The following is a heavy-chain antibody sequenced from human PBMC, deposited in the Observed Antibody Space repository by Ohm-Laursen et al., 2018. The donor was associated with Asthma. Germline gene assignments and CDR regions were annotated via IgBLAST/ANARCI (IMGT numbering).Heavy chain of an antibody. D-gene: IGHD2-15*01. CDR1: GFTFNKHH. V-gene: IGHV3-23*01. CDR2: IDGSGGRT. Sequence: SLRLSCAASGFTFNKHHMTWVRQAPGKGLEWVSAIDGSGGRTYYADSVKGRFTISRDNPRNTPYLQMNSLRAEDTAVYYCAKDSSEVVAADEYWGQGTLVTVSS. CDR3: AKDSSEVVAADEY. J-gene: IGHJ4*02.